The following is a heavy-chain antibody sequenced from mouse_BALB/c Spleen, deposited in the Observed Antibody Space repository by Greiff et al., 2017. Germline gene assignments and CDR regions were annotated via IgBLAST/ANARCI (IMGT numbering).Heavy chain of an antibody. Sequence: EVMLVESGGGLVKPGGSLKLSCAASGFTFSSYTMSWVRQTPEKRLEWVATISSGGSYTYYPDSVKGRFTISRDNAKNTLYLQMSSLKSEDTAMYYCTRDREYYYGSRYYFDYWGQGTTLTVSS. V-gene: IGHV5-6-4*01. CDR3: TRDREYYYGSRYYFDY. D-gene: IGHD1-1*01. J-gene: IGHJ2*01. CDR2: ISSGGSYT. CDR1: GFTFSSYT.